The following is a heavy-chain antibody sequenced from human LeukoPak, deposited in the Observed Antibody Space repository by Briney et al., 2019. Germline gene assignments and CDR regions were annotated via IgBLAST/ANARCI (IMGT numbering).Heavy chain of an antibody. D-gene: IGHD4-17*01. V-gene: IGHV4-38-2*02. Sequence: PSGTLSLTCTVSGYSISSGYYWGWIRQPPGKGLEWIGSIYHSGSTYYNPSLKSRVTISVDTSKNQFSLKLSSVTAADTAVYYCARDYAPTVTPDGWFDPWGQGTLVTVSS. CDR1: GYSISSGYY. CDR3: ARDYAPTVTPDGWFDP. J-gene: IGHJ5*02. CDR2: IYHSGST.